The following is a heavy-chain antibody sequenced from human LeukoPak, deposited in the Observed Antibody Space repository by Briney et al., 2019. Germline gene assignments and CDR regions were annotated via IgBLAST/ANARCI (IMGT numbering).Heavy chain of an antibody. CDR1: GGSISSSSYY. V-gene: IGHV4-39*01. CDR3: ARLGDYYDSSGYPTLGWFDP. Sequence: SETLSLTCTVSGGSISSSSYYWGWIRQPPGKGLEWIGSIYYSGSTYYNPSLKSRVTISVDTSKNQFSLKLSSVTAADTAVYYCARLGDYYDSSGYPTLGWFDPWGQGTLVTVSS. CDR2: IYYSGST. J-gene: IGHJ5*02. D-gene: IGHD3-22*01.